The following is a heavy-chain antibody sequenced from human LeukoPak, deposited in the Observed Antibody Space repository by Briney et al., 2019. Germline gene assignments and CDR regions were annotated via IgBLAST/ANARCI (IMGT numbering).Heavy chain of an antibody. CDR2: TYYWSKWCN. V-gene: IGHV6-1*01. Sequence: SQTLSLTCAISGDSVSSSSATWNWIRQSPSRGLEWLGRTYYWSKWCNDYAVSVKSRITINPDTSKNQFSLQLNSVTPEDTAVYYCVRGGYFDHWGQGTLVTVSS. J-gene: IGHJ4*02. CDR1: GDSVSSSSAT. CDR3: VRGGYFDH.